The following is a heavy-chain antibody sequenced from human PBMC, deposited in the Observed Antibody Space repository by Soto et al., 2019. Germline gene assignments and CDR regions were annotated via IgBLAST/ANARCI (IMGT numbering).Heavy chain of an antibody. J-gene: IGHJ6*02. V-gene: IGHV3-30*18. CDR2: ISHDGSNK. Sequence: GGSLRLSCAASGFTFSGFTFSSYGLHWVRQAPGKGMEWVAVISHDGSNKYYADSVKGRFTISRDASKNTLYLQMNSLRGEDAAVYYCAKDTYSCSSIYGMDVWGQGTTVTVS. CDR3: AKDTYSCSSIYGMDV. CDR1: GFTFSGFTFSSYG. D-gene: IGHD6-6*01.